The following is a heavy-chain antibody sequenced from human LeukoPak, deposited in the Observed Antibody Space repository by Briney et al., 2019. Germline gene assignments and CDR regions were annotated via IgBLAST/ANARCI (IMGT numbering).Heavy chain of an antibody. CDR2: IIPTLGTV. V-gene: IGHV1-69*08. D-gene: IGHD2/OR15-2a*01. Sequence: SVKVSCKASGGNYNDYSIAWVRQGPGQGREWMGRIIPTLGTVDYAQKFQARIAITADKSRGTVYMELNSLTSEDTAVYYCARTVSAFTFIGDFYHGLDVWGPGTTVIVSS. J-gene: IGHJ6*02. CDR3: ARTVSAFTFIGDFYHGLDV. CDR1: GGNYNDYS.